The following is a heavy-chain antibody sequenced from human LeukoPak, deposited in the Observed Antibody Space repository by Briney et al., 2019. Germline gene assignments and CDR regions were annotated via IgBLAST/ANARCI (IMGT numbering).Heavy chain of an antibody. J-gene: IGHJ4*02. CDR1: GFTFNDYG. CDR2: ISWNSGSI. Sequence: GRSLRLSCAASGFTFNDYGIHWVRQVPGKGLEWVSGISWNSGSIGYLDSVRGRFTISRDNAKNSLYLQMNSLRTDDTALYYCAKENSKYYDILTGYSAPLDSWGQGTLVTVSS. D-gene: IGHD3-9*01. CDR3: AKENSKYYDILTGYSAPLDS. V-gene: IGHV3-9*01.